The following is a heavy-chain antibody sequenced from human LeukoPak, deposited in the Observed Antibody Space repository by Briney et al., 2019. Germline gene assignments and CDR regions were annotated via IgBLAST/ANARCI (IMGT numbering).Heavy chain of an antibody. CDR1: GFTFEDYA. Sequence: GGSLRLSCAASGFTFEDYAMHGVRPAPGKGLEWVSLISWDGGSTYYADSVKGRFTISRDNSKNSLYLQMNSLRAEDTALYYCAKDRASSGWEYYMDVWGKGTTVTVSS. D-gene: IGHD6-19*01. J-gene: IGHJ6*03. V-gene: IGHV3-43D*03. CDR3: AKDRASSGWEYYMDV. CDR2: ISWDGGST.